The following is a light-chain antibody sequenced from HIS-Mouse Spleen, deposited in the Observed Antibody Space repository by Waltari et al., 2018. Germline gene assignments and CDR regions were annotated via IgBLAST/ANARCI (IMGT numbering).Light chain of an antibody. CDR2: QDS. CDR3: QAWDSSTAWV. V-gene: IGLV3-1*01. J-gene: IGLJ3*02. CDR1: KSGDKY. Sequence: SYELTQPPSVSVSPGQTASITCSGNKSGDKYACWYQQKPGQSPVLVIYQDSKRPSGIPGRFSGSNSGNTATLTISGTQAMDEADYYCQAWDSSTAWVFGGGTKLTVL.